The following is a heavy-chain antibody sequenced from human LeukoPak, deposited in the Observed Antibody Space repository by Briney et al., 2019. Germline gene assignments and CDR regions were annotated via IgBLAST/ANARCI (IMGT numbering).Heavy chain of an antibody. CDR2: IIPIFGTA. V-gene: IGHV1-69*05. CDR1: GGTFSSSA. Sequence: SVKVSCKASGGTFSSSAISWVRQAPGQGLESMGGIIPIFGTANYAQKFQGRVTITTDESTSTAYMELSSLRSEDTAVYYCARGDVNYYDSSGYSSWGQGTLVTVSS. CDR3: ARGDVNYYDSSGYSS. J-gene: IGHJ5*02. D-gene: IGHD3-22*01.